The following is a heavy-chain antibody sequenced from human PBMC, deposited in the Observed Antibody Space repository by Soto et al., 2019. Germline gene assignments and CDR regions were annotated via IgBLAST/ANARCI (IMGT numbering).Heavy chain of an antibody. CDR2: MNHSGNI. D-gene: IGHD3-9*01. J-gene: IGHJ4*02. Sequence: SETLSLTFVVDGGSFSGYYWTWIRQPPGKGLEWIGEMNHSGNINYNPSLKSRVTISLDTAKNQFSLRLSSVTGADTATYYCARGSIFFNDYWGQGALVTVSS. V-gene: IGHV4-34*01. CDR1: GGSFSGYY. CDR3: ARGSIFFNDY.